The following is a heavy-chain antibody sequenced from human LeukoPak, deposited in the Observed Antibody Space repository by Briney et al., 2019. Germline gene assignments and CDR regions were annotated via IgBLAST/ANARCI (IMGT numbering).Heavy chain of an antibody. Sequence: ASAKVSCKTSGYTFSNYAISWVRQAPGQGLEWMGWISTYTGNTKYAQKFQGRVTMTTETSTSTAFMELRSLESDDTAVYYCARDYGSGTYSLYYYGLDVWGQGTTVTVSS. V-gene: IGHV1-18*01. CDR3: ARDYGSGTYSLYYYGLDV. CDR2: ISTYTGNT. D-gene: IGHD3-10*01. J-gene: IGHJ6*02. CDR1: GYTFSNYA.